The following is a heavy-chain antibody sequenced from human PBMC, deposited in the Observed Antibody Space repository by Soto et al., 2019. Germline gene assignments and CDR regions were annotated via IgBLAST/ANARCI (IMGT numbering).Heavy chain of an antibody. CDR2: ISYDGSNK. CDR1: GFTFSSYG. CDR3: AKSGYNYDYVWGSYRPAYYYYGMDV. Sequence: HPGGSLRLSCATSGFTFSSYGMHWVRQAPGKGLEWVAVISYDGSNKYYADSVKGRFTISRDNSKNTLYLQMNSLRAEDTAVYYCAKSGYNYDYVWGSYRPAYYYYGMDVWGQGTTVTVSS. V-gene: IGHV3-30*18. J-gene: IGHJ6*02. D-gene: IGHD3-16*02.